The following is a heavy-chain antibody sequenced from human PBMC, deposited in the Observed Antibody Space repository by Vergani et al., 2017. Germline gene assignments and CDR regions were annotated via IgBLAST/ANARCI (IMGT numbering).Heavy chain of an antibody. CDR1: GGSLSGYF. V-gene: IGHV4-34*02. D-gene: IGHD3-22*01. J-gene: IGHJ4*02. Sequence: QVHLQQRGAGVLKPSETLSLTCGVIGGSLSGYFWSWICQSPGGGLEWISEITSIGSAKYSPSATSRVTISVDTSRGEFTLTVTSVTAADTGLYFCASLRPWLNLGSKSNAGTFDSWGQGTLVTVSS. CDR2: ITSIGSA. CDR3: ASLRPWLNLGSKSNAGTFDS.